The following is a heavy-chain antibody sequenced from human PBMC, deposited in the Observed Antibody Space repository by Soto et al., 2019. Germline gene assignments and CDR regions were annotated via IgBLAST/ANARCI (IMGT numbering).Heavy chain of an antibody. CDR2: IVVGSGNT. J-gene: IGHJ6*02. D-gene: IGHD3-3*01. CDR3: AAEQYYDFWSGYFHTAPAYYYYGMDV. Sequence: SVKVSCKASGFTFTSSAVQWVRQARGQRLEWIGWIVVGSGNTNYAQKFQERVTITRDMSTSTAYMELSSLRSEDTAVYYCAAEQYYDFWSGYFHTAPAYYYYGMDVWGQGTTVTVSS. V-gene: IGHV1-58*01. CDR1: GFTFTSSA.